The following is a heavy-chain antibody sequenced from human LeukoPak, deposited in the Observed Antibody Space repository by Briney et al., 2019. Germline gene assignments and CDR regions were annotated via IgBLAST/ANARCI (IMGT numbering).Heavy chain of an antibody. Sequence: GGSLRLSCAASGFTFITYWMSWVRQAPGKGLEWVSVIYSGGSTYYADSVKGRFTISRDNSKNTLYLQMNSLRAEDTAVYYCAASRAAYYFDYWGQGTLVTVSS. CDR1: GFTFITYW. J-gene: IGHJ4*02. V-gene: IGHV3-53*01. CDR3: AASRAAYYFDY. CDR2: IYSGGST.